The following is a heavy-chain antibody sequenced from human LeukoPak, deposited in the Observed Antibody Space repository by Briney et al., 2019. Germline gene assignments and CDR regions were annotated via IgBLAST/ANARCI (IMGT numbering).Heavy chain of an antibody. CDR2: ISWNSGSI. V-gene: IGHV3-9*03. CDR1: GFTFDDYA. CDR3: AKGGHGHEDAFDI. D-gene: IGHD3-10*01. Sequence: GGSLRLSCAASGFTFDDYAMHWVRQAPGKGLEWVSGISWNSGSIGYADSVKGRFTISRDNAKNSLYLQMNSLRAEDMALYYCAKGGHGHEDAFDIWGQGTMVTVSS. J-gene: IGHJ3*02.